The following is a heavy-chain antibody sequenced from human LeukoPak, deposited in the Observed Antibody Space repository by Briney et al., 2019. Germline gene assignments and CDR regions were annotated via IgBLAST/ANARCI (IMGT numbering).Heavy chain of an antibody. CDR1: GGSISSYY. V-gene: IGHV4-59*12. D-gene: IGHD5-18*01. CDR2: IYYSGST. J-gene: IGHJ4*02. CDR3: ARSGYSYGPRTYYFDY. Sequence: PSETLSLTCSVSGGSISSYYWSWIRQPPGKGLEWIGYIYYSGSTYYNPSLKSRVTISVDTSKNQFSLKLSSVTAADTAVYYCARSGYSYGPRTYYFDYWGQGTLVTVSS.